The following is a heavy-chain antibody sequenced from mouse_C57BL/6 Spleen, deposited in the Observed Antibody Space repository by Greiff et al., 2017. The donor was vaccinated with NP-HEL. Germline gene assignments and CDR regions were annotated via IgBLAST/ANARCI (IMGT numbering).Heavy chain of an antibody. CDR2: IYPSDSET. J-gene: IGHJ1*03. V-gene: IGHV1-61*01. CDR3: ARTLYYGSRRGYFDV. CDR1: GYTFTSYW. Sequence: QVQLQQPGAELVRPGSSVKLSCKASGYTFTSYWMDWVKQRPGQGLEWIGNIYPSDSETHYNQKFKDKATLTVDKSSSTAYMQLSSLTSEDSAVYYCARTLYYGSRRGYFDVWGTGTTVTVSS. D-gene: IGHD1-1*01.